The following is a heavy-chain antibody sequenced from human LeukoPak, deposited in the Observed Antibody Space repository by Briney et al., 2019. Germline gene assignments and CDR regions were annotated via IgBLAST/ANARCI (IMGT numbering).Heavy chain of an antibody. J-gene: IGHJ6*02. CDR2: MNSNSGNT. V-gene: IGHV1-8*01. Sequence: GASVKASCRASGYSITSYDINWVRQAAGQGLEWVGWMNSNSGNTGYARKFQGRVTLTRDTSINTAYMEVNSLTSEDTAVYYCARGGTLVRGVAILYGMDVWGQGTTVTVSS. CDR3: ARGGTLVRGVAILYGMDV. CDR1: GYSITSYD. D-gene: IGHD3-10*01.